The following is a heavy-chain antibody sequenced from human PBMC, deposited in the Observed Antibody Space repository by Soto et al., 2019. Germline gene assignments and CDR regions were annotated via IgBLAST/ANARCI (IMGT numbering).Heavy chain of an antibody. D-gene: IGHD2-15*01. CDR1: ENTFSSYW. V-gene: IGHV5-51*01. J-gene: IGHJ5*02. Sequence: HGESLKISCKGSENTFSSYWIAWVRQLPGKGLECMGIIYPDDSDTRYSPAFQGQVTISVDKSITTAYLQWSSLKASDTAMYYCARSRGGGRHLWFDPWGQGTQVTVSS. CDR2: IYPDDSDT. CDR3: ARSRGGGRHLWFDP.